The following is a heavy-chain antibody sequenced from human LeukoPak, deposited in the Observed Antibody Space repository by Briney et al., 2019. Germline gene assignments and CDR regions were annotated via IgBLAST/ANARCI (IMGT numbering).Heavy chain of an antibody. CDR3: TRPYYYDSSGDPDY. V-gene: IGHV4-4*02. CDR1: GGSVSSSNW. Sequence: SETLSLTCAVSGGSVSSSNWWSWVRQPPGKGLEWIGEIYHSGSTNYNPSLKSRVTISVDMSKNQFSLKLSSVTAADTAVYYCTRPYYYDSSGDPDYWGQGTLVTVSS. J-gene: IGHJ4*02. D-gene: IGHD3-22*01. CDR2: IYHSGST.